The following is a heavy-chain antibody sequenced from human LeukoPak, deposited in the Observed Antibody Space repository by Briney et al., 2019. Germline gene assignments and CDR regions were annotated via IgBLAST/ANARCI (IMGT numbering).Heavy chain of an antibody. D-gene: IGHD3-16*01. Sequence: GGSLRLSCAASGFTFSSYAMSWVRQVPGKGLEWVSGISGSGATTYYADSVKGRFTISRDNSKNMLYLQMNSLRAEDTAVYYCAKPTGENDYWGQGTLVTVSS. V-gene: IGHV3-23*01. CDR2: ISGSGATT. J-gene: IGHJ4*02. CDR1: GFTFSSYA. CDR3: AKPTGENDY.